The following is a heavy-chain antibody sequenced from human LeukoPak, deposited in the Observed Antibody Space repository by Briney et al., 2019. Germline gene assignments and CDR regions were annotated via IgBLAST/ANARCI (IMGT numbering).Heavy chain of an antibody. D-gene: IGHD4-11*01. CDR3: ARVEATVDYYYYMDV. Sequence: GGSLRLSCAASGFTFSSYRMNWVRQAPGKGLEWVSYISSSSSTIYYADSVKGRFTISRDNAKNSLYLQVNSLRADDTAVYYCARVEATVDYYYYMDVWGKGTTVTVSS. V-gene: IGHV3-48*04. CDR2: ISSSSSTI. J-gene: IGHJ6*03. CDR1: GFTFSSYR.